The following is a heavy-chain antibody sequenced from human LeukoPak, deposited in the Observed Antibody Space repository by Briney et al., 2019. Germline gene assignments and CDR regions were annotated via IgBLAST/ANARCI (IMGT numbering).Heavy chain of an antibody. Sequence: GGSLRLSCAASGFTFSSYGMHWVRQAPSKGLEWVAVISYDGSNKYYADSVKGRFTISRDNSKNTLYLQMNSLRAEDTAVYYCARSNYGDYWGQGTLVTVSS. V-gene: IGHV3-30*03. CDR1: GFTFSSYG. CDR2: ISYDGSNK. CDR3: ARSNYGDY. J-gene: IGHJ4*02. D-gene: IGHD4-11*01.